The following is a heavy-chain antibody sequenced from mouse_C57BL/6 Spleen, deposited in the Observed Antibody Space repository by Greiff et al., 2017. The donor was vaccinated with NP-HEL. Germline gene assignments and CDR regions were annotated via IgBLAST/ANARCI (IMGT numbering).Heavy chain of an antibody. Sequence: QVQLKQPGAELVRPGSSVKLSCKASGYTFTSYWMHWVKQRPIQGLALIGNIDPSDSETPYNQKFKDKATLTVDKSSSTAYMQLSSLTSEDSAVYYCARGDYGSSWYFDYWGQGTTLTVSS. D-gene: IGHD1-1*01. CDR2: IDPSDSET. J-gene: IGHJ2*01. CDR1: GYTFTSYW. V-gene: IGHV1-52*01. CDR3: ARGDYGSSWYFDY.